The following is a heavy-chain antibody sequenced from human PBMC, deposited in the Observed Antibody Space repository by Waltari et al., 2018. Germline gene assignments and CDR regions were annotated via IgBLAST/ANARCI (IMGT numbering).Heavy chain of an antibody. D-gene: IGHD1-26*01. Sequence: QVQLVESGGGVVQPGRSLRLSCAASGFTFSSYGMHWVRQAPGRGLEWVAVVWDDGINKCYGDAVKGRLTIARDKSKNTLYLQMNSLRAEDTAVYYCARESPRYSGSYSPYFDYWGQGTLVTVSS. J-gene: IGHJ4*02. CDR2: VWDDGINK. V-gene: IGHV3-33*01. CDR1: GFTFSSYG. CDR3: ARESPRYSGSYSPYFDY.